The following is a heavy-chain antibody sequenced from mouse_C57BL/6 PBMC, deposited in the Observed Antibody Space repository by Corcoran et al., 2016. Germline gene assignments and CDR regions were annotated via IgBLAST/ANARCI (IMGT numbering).Heavy chain of an antibody. CDR2: INPNNGGT. Sequence: EVQLQQSGPELVKPGASVKISCKASGYTFTDYYMNWVKQSHGKSLEWIGDINPNNGGTSYNQKFKGKATLTVDKSSSTAYMEIRSLTSADSAIYDSARGAVVSFDYWGQGTTLTVSS. J-gene: IGHJ2*01. CDR3: ARGAVVSFDY. CDR1: GYTFTDYY. D-gene: IGHD1-1*01. V-gene: IGHV1-26*01.